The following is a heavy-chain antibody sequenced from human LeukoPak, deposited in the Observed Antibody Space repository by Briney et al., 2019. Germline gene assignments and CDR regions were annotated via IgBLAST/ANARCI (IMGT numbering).Heavy chain of an antibody. J-gene: IGHJ4*02. V-gene: IGHV3-23*01. CDR3: AKARTIFGVVSLNFDY. CDR1: GFTFSSYA. CDR2: ISGSGGST. Sequence: GGSLRLSCAASGFTFSSYAMSWVRQAPGKGLEWVSAISGSGGSTYYADSGKGRFTISRDNSKNTLDLQMNSLRAGDTAVYYCAKARTIFGVVSLNFDYWGQGTLVTVSS. D-gene: IGHD3-3*01.